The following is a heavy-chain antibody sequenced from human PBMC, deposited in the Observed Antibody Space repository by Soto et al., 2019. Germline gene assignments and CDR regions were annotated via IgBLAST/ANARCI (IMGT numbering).Heavy chain of an antibody. V-gene: IGHV3-64*01. CDR2: ISSNGGST. Sequence: EVQLVESGGGLVQPGGSLRLSCAASGFTFSSYAMHWVRQAPGKGLEYVSAISSNGGSTYYANSVKGRFTISRDNSNNTLYLQIGSLRAEDMAVYYCARDASSGWYGWDAFSIWGQGTIVTVSS. CDR1: GFTFSSYA. D-gene: IGHD6-19*01. J-gene: IGHJ3*02. CDR3: ARDASSGWYGWDAFSI.